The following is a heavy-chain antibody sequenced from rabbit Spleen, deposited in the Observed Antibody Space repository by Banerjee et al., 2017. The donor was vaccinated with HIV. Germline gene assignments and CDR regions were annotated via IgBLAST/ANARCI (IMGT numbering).Heavy chain of an antibody. J-gene: IGHJ3*01. D-gene: IGHD1-1*01. V-gene: IGHV1S40*01. CDR3: ARDLPDIIGWNFGF. CDR1: GFTLSSYW. Sequence: QSLEESGGDLVKPGASLKLSCKASGFTLSSYWICWVRQAPGKGLEWIACIYTGSSGSTNYASWAKGRFTISKTSSTTVTLQMTSLTAADTATYFCARDLPDIIGWNFGFWGQGTLVTVS. CDR2: IYTGSSGST.